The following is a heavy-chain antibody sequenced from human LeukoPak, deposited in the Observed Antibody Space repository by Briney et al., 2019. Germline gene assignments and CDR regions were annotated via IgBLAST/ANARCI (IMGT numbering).Heavy chain of an antibody. CDR2: ISSSGST. CDR1: GDSMSSYN. Sequence: KSSETLSLTCTVSGDSMSSYNWAWIRQPPGKGLEWIGNISSSGSTIHNPSLESRVTISVATSKNQFSLKLSSVTAADTAVYYCAREVARRISAGYYYYYMDVWGKGTTVTVSS. V-gene: IGHV4-59*01. CDR3: AREVARRISAGYYYYYMDV. J-gene: IGHJ6*03. D-gene: IGHD6-6*01.